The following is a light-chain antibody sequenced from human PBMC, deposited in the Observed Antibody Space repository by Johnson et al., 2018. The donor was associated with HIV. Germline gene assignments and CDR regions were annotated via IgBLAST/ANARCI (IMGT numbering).Light chain of an antibody. V-gene: IGLV1-51*01. Sequence: QSVLTQPPSVSAAPGQKVTISCSGSSSNIGNNYVSWYQQLPRTAPKLLIYDNNKRPSGISDRFSGSKSGASATLGITGLQTGDEADYYCGTWDSSLSAYVFGTGTKVPVL. CDR3: GTWDSSLSAYV. CDR1: SSNIGNNY. J-gene: IGLJ1*01. CDR2: DNN.